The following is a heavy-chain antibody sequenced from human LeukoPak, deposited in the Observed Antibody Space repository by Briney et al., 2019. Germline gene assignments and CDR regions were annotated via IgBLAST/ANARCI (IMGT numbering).Heavy chain of an antibody. D-gene: IGHD4-17*01. CDR2: ISYDGSNK. J-gene: IGHJ4*02. CDR3: ARGLDDYGDYLDY. V-gene: IGHV3-30*01. CDR1: GFTFSSCA. Sequence: GGSLRLSCAASGFTFSSCAMHWVRQAPGKGLEWVAVISYDGSNKYYADSVKGRFTISRDNSKNTLYLQMNSLRAEDTAVYYCARGLDDYGDYLDYWGQGTLVTVSS.